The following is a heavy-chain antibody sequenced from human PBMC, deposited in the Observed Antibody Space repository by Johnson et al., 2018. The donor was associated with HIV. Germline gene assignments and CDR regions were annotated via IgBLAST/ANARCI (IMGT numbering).Heavy chain of an antibody. Sequence: VQLVESGGGLVQPGGSLRLSCAASGFTVSSNYMSWVRQAPGKGLEWVSVIYSGGSTYSADPVKGTFPIPRDNTKNTLYLQMNSLRAEDTAVYYCAREAYCSGGSCYDAFDIWGQGTMVTVSS. V-gene: IGHV3-66*01. D-gene: IGHD2-15*01. J-gene: IGHJ3*02. CDR3: AREAYCSGGSCYDAFDI. CDR2: IYSGGST. CDR1: GFTVSSNY.